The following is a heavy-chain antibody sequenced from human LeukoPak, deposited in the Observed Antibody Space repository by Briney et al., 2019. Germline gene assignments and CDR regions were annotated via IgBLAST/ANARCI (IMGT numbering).Heavy chain of an antibody. CDR2: INHSGST. CDR1: GGSFSGYY. V-gene: IGHV4-34*01. CDR3: ARRGYSYGYRPYYFDY. D-gene: IGHD5-18*01. J-gene: IGHJ4*02. Sequence: KPSETLSLTCAVYGGSFSGYYWSWIRQPPGKGLEWIGEINHSGSTHYNPSLKSRVTISVDTSKNQFSLKLSSVTAADTAVYYCARRGYSYGYRPYYFDYWGRGTLVTVSS.